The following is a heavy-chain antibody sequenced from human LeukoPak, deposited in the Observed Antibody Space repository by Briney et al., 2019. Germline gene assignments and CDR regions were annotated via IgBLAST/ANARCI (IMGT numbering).Heavy chain of an antibody. D-gene: IGHD5-24*01. J-gene: IGHJ4*02. CDR1: GFTFSSYA. V-gene: IGHV3-23*01. CDR2: ISGSGGST. CDR3: AKVRQGRDGYNLGGFDY. Sequence: GGSLRLSCVASGFTFSSYAMSWVRQAPGKGLEWVSAISGSGGSTYYADSVKGRFTISRDNSKNTLYLQMNSLRAEDTAVYYCAKVRQGRDGYNLGGFDYWGQGTLVTVSS.